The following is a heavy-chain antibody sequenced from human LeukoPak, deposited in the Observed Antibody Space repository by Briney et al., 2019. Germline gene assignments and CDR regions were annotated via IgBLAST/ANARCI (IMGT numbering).Heavy chain of an antibody. J-gene: IGHJ3*01. CDR2: IWYDGNNE. CDR3: ARGWSSNVYASAFDF. CDR1: GFAFNNYG. V-gene: IGHV3-33*01. D-gene: IGHD3-22*01. Sequence: GGSLRLSCAASGFAFNNYGMHWVRQAPGKGLEWVALIWYDGNNENYADSVKGRFTISRDNSRNTLDLQMNSLRAEDTAVYYCARGWSSNVYASAFDFWGQGTMVTVSS.